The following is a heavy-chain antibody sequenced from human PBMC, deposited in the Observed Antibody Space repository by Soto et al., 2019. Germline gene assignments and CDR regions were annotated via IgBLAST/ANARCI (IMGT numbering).Heavy chain of an antibody. J-gene: IGHJ4*01. CDR2: IRSKANSYAT. Sequence: EVQLVESGGGLVQPGGSLKLSCAASGFTFSGSAMHWVRQASGKGLEWVGRIRSKANSYATAYAASVKGRFTISRDDTKNTAYLQMNSLKTEDTAVFYCTRYVGEDGWGHGTLVTVSS. CDR3: TRYVGEDG. CDR1: GFTFSGSA. D-gene: IGHD2-21*01. V-gene: IGHV3-73*01.